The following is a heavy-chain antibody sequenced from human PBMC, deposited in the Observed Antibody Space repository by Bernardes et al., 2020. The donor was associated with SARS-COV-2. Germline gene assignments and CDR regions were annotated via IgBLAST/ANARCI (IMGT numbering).Heavy chain of an antibody. CDR3: VKGLFMWGSYGHY. Sequence: GGSLRLSCSASGFTFSGYGMHWVRQAPGQGLEYVSGISCDGGKTHYADSVKDRFTISRDNSKTSLYLQMSSLRPEDTALYYCVKGLFMWGSYGHYWGQGTRVTVSS. J-gene: IGHJ4*02. V-gene: IGHV3-64D*08. CDR2: ISCDGGKT. D-gene: IGHD7-27*01. CDR1: GFTFSGYG.